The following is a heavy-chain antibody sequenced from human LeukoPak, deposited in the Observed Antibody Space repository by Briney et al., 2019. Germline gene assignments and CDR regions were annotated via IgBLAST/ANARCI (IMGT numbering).Heavy chain of an antibody. CDR1: GGSISSGSYY. J-gene: IGHJ5*02. V-gene: IGHV4-39*01. CDR2: IYYSGST. CDR3: ARHDYSNYANWFDP. D-gene: IGHD4-11*01. Sequence: SQTLSLTCTVSGGSISSGSYYWSWIRQPPGKGLEWIGSIYYSGSTYYNPSLKSRVTISVDTSKNQFSLKLSSVTAADTAVYYCARHDYSNYANWFDPWGQGTLVTVSS.